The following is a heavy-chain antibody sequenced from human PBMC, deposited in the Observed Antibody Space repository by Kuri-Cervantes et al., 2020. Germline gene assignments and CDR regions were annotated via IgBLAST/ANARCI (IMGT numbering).Heavy chain of an antibody. V-gene: IGHV3-30*03. Sequence: RGSLRLSCAASGFTFSSYGMHWVRQAPGRGVEWVAVISSDESSKIYADSVKGRLTIPRDNSKNTLSLQMNSMRADDTTVYYCARKGYSSGKAGAFDIWGQGTMVTVSS. CDR3: ARKGYSSGKAGAFDI. J-gene: IGHJ3*02. CDR2: ISSDESSK. D-gene: IGHD6-19*01. CDR1: GFTFSSYG.